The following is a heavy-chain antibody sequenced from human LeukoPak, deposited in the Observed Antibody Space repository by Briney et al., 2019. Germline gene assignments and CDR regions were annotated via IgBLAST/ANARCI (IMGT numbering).Heavy chain of an antibody. Sequence: PSETLSLTCTVSGGSISSYYWSWIRQPPGKGLEWIGSIYYSGSTNYNPSLKSRVTISVDTSKNQFSLKLSSVTAADTAVYYCARRRRSSWAFDYWGQGTLVTVSS. CDR2: IYYSGST. D-gene: IGHD6-13*01. CDR3: ARRRRSSWAFDY. CDR1: GGSISSYY. J-gene: IGHJ4*02. V-gene: IGHV4-59*08.